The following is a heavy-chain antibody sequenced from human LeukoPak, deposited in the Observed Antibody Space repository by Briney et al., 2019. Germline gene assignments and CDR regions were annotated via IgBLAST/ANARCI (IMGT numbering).Heavy chain of an antibody. CDR3: AKGNWGERLDWYFDL. CDR1: GFTFSNYD. D-gene: IGHD1-26*01. V-gene: IGHV3-23*01. J-gene: IGHJ2*01. CDR2: ITGSGGST. Sequence: PGGSLRFSCAASGFTFSNYDMSWVRQAPGSGLEWVSGITGSGGSTYYADTVKGRFTVSRDNSKTTLYLQMNSRRAEDTAVYYCAKGNWGERLDWYFDLWGRGTLVTVSS.